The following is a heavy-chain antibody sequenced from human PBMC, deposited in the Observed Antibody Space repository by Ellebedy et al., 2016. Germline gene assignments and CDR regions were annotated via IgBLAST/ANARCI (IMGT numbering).Heavy chain of an antibody. J-gene: IGHJ3*02. V-gene: IGHV2-5*02. D-gene: IGHD2-21*02. Sequence: SGPTLVXPTQPLTLPCTFSGFSLSTSGVGVGWIRQPPGKALVWLALIYWDDDKRYSPSLKSRLTITKDTSKNQVVLTMTNMDPVDTATYYCAHRHFGDCGGDCYSTPDAFDIWGQGTMVTVSS. CDR2: IYWDDDK. CDR1: GFSLSTSGVG. CDR3: AHRHFGDCGGDCYSTPDAFDI.